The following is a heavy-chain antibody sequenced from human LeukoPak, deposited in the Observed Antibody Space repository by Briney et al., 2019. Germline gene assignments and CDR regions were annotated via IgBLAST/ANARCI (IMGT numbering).Heavy chain of an antibody. V-gene: IGHV3-23*01. CDR3: AKADCSGGSCYSARGYFQH. Sequence: GGSLRLSCAASAFTFSSYAMSWVRQAPGKGLEWVSTISGSGGSTYCADSVKGRFTISRDNSKNTLYLQMNTLRAEDTAVYYCAKADCSGGSCYSARGYFQHWGQGTLVTVSS. CDR1: AFTFSSYA. J-gene: IGHJ1*01. D-gene: IGHD2-15*01. CDR2: ISGSGGST.